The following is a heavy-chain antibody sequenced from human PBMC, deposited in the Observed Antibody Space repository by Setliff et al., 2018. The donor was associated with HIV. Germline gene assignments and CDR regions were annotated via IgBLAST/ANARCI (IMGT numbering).Heavy chain of an antibody. Sequence: ASVKVSCKASGYTFTSYGISWVRQAPGQGLEWMGWISTYNADTNYAQNLQGRVTMTTDTSTSTAYMELRSLRSDDTAVYSCAKNHITVFGGVITPFDFWGQGALVTVSS. V-gene: IGHV1-18*01. CDR3: AKNHITVFGGVITPFDF. CDR2: ISTYNADT. J-gene: IGHJ4*02. D-gene: IGHD3-3*01. CDR1: GYTFTSYG.